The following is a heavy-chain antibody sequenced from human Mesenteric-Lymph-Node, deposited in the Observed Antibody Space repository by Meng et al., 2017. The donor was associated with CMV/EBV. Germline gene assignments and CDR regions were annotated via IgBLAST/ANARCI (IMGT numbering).Heavy chain of an antibody. D-gene: IGHD3-10*01. J-gene: IGHJ4*02. CDR2: ISSSGSTI. CDR1: GLTFTDAW. Sequence: GESLKISCATSGLTFTDAWMNWVRQAPGKGLEWVSYISSSGSTIYYADSVKGRFTISRDNAKNSLYLQMNSLRVGDTAFYFCVTGYYGARSYYDGGYWGQGTLVTVSS. CDR3: VTGYYGARSYYDGGY. V-gene: IGHV3-11*01.